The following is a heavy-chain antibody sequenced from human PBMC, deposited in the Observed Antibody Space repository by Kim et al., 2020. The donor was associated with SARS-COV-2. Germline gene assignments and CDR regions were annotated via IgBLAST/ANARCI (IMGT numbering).Heavy chain of an antibody. V-gene: IGHV1-69*01. CDR3: ARVNTYYYGSGSDY. D-gene: IGHD3-10*01. J-gene: IGHJ4*02. Sequence: KFQGRVTIPADESTSTAYMELSSLRSEDTAVYYCARVNTYYYGSGSDYWGQGTLVTVSS.